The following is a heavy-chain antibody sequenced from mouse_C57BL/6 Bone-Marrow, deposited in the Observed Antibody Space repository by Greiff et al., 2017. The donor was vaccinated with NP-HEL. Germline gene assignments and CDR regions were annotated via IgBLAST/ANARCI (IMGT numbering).Heavy chain of an antibody. V-gene: IGHV1-82*01. CDR3: ARSAYYDYSWFAY. D-gene: IGHD2-4*01. CDR1: GYAFSSSW. Sequence: VQLQQSGPELVKPGASVKISCKASGYAFSSSWMNWVKQRPGKGLEWIGRIYPGDGDTNYNGKFKGKATLTADKSSSTAYMQLSSLTSEDSAVYFCARSAYYDYSWFAYWGQGTLVTVSA. CDR2: IYPGDGDT. J-gene: IGHJ3*01.